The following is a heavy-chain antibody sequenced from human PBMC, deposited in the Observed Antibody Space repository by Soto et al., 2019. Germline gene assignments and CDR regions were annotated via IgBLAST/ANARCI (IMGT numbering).Heavy chain of an antibody. Sequence: SETLSLTCTVSGGSISSSSYYWGWIRQPPGKGLEWIGSIYYSGSTYYNPSLKSRVTISVDTSKNQFSLKLSSVTAADTAVYYCARRRSGRYYFDYWGQGTLVTVSS. CDR2: IYYSGST. J-gene: IGHJ4*02. V-gene: IGHV4-39*01. CDR1: GGSISSSSYY. D-gene: IGHD3-3*01. CDR3: ARRRSGRYYFDY.